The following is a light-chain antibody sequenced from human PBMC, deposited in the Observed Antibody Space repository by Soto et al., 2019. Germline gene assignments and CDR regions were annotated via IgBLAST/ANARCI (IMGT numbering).Light chain of an antibody. V-gene: IGKV3-20*01. CDR2: GAS. Sequence: EIVLTQSPGTLSLSPGQRATLSCRASQSLGSSFLAWYQQKPGQAPRLIIYGASSRAAGIPDRLSGSGSGTDFTLTISSLEPEDFAVAYCHQFATTRSFGQGTKVDIK. CDR1: QSLGSSF. J-gene: IGKJ1*01. CDR3: HQFATTRS.